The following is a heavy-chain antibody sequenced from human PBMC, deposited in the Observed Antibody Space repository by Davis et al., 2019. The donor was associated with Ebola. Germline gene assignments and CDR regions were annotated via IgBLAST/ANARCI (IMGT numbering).Heavy chain of an antibody. CDR2: IKQDGSEK. CDR3: AKGDYGDYGYFQH. CDR1: GFTFSSYW. D-gene: IGHD4-17*01. Sequence: PGGSLRLSCAASGFTFSSYWMSWVRQAPGKGLEWVANIKQDGSEKYYVDSVKGRFTISRDNAKNSLYLQMNSLRAEDTALYYCAKGDYGDYGYFQHWGQGTLVTVSS. V-gene: IGHV3-7*03. J-gene: IGHJ1*01.